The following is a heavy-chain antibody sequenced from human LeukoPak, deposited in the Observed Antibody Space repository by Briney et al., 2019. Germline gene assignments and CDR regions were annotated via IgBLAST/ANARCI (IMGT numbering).Heavy chain of an antibody. J-gene: IGHJ4*02. V-gene: IGHV3-53*01. Sequence: GGSLRLSCAASGFTVSSNYMSWVRQAPGKGLEWVSVIYSGGSTYYADSVKGRFTISRDNSKNTLYLQMNSLRAEDTAVYYCASPTHYYSDYYGSSGYFVWGQGTLVTVSS. CDR3: ASPTHYYSDYYGSSGYFV. CDR1: GFTVSSNY. CDR2: IYSGGST. D-gene: IGHD3-22*01.